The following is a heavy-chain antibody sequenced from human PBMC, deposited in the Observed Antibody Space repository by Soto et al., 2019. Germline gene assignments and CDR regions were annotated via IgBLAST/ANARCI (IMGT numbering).Heavy chain of an antibody. Sequence: GGSLRLSCAASGFTFSSYGMHWVRQAPGKGLEWVAVICCGGSNKYYADSVKGRFTISRDNSKNTLYLQMNSLRAEDTAVYYCAKSRLLSIAVAGTGYFDYWGQGTLVTVSS. J-gene: IGHJ4*02. V-gene: IGHV3-33*06. CDR3: AKSRLLSIAVAGTGYFDY. D-gene: IGHD6-19*01. CDR2: ICCGGSNK. CDR1: GFTFSSYG.